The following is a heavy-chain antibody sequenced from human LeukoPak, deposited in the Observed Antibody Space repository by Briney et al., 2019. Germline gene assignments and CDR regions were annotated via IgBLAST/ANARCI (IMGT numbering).Heavy chain of an antibody. J-gene: IGHJ4*02. CDR3: AKVPDSGYPASFDY. CDR1: GFTFGSDA. CDR2: ISGSGGST. D-gene: IGHD3-22*01. V-gene: IGHV3-23*01. Sequence: GGSLRLSCAASGFTFGSDAMSWVRQAPGKGLEWVSGISGSGGSTYYADSVKGRFTISRDNSKNTLYLQMNSLRAEDTAVYYCAKVPDSGYPASFDYWGQGTLVTVSS.